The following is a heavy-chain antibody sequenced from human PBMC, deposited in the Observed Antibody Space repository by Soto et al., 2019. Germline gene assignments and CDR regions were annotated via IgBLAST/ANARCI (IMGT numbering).Heavy chain of an antibody. CDR1: GGTFSSYT. CDR2: IIPILGIA. V-gene: IGHV1-69*04. J-gene: IGHJ4*02. D-gene: IGHD3-3*01. Sequence: SVKVSCKASGGTFSSYTISWVRQAPGEGREWRGRIIPILGIANYAQKFQGRVTITADKSTSTAYMELSSLRSEDTAVYYCAREEYYDFWSCSLYYFDYWGQGTLVTVSS. CDR3: AREEYYDFWSCSLYYFDY.